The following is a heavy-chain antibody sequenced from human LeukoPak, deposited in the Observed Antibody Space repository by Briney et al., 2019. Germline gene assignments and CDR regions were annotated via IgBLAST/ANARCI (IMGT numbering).Heavy chain of an antibody. CDR2: IYTSGST. CDR3: AREYSYGYIYWFDP. V-gene: IGHV4-4*07. CDR1: GGTFSSYY. D-gene: IGHD5-18*01. J-gene: IGHJ5*02. Sequence: SETLSLTCAVSGGTFSSYYWSWVRQPAGKGLEWIGRIYTSGSTTYNPSLMSRVTMSVDTSKNQFSLKLSSVTAADTAVYYCAREYSYGYIYWFDPWGQGTLVTVSS.